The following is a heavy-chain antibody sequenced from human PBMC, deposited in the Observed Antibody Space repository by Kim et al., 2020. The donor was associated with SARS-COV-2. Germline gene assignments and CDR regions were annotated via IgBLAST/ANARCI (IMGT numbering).Heavy chain of an antibody. CDR3: ARGAVVPAADAFDI. J-gene: IGHJ3*02. Sequence: AESVKGRFAISRDNAKNSLYLQMNSLRDEDTAVYYCARGAVVPAADAFDIWGQGTMVTVSS. D-gene: IGHD2-2*01. V-gene: IGHV3-48*02.